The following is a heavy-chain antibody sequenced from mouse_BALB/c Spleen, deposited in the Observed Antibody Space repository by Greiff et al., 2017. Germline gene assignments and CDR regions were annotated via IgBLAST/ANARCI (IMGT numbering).Heavy chain of an antibody. J-gene: IGHJ2*01. V-gene: IGHV5-12-1*01. Sequence: EVKLMESGGGLVKPGGSLKLSCAASGFAFSSYDMSWVRQTPEKRLEWVAYISSGGGSTYYPDTVKGRFTISRDNAKNTLYLQMSSLKSEDTAMYYCARDGNFPNYFDYWGQGTTLTVSS. CDR1: GFAFSSYD. D-gene: IGHD2-1*01. CDR3: ARDGNFPNYFDY. CDR2: ISSGGGST.